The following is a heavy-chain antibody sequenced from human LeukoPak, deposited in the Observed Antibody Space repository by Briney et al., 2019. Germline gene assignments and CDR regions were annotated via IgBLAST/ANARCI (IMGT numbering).Heavy chain of an antibody. CDR1: GFTFSSYS. Sequence: GGSLRLSCAASGFTFSSYSMNWVRQAPGKGLEWVSSISSSCSCIYYADSVKGRFTISRDNAKNSLYLQMNSLRAEDTAVYYCARESAFDIWGQGTMVTVSS. CDR3: ARESAFDI. V-gene: IGHV3-21*01. CDR2: ISSSCSCI. J-gene: IGHJ3*02.